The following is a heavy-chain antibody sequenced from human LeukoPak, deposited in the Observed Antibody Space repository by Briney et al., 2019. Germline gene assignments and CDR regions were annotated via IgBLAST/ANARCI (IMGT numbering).Heavy chain of an antibody. CDR3: TTDPEFVTFDY. J-gene: IGHJ4*02. CDR1: GFTVSSNY. Sequence: GGSLRLSCAASGFTVSSNYMSWVRQAPGKGLEWVGRIKSKTDGGTTDYAAPVKGRFTISRDDSKNTLYLQMNSLKTEDTAVYYCTTDPEFVTFDYWGQGTLVTVSS. D-gene: IGHD3-10*01. CDR2: IKSKTDGGTT. V-gene: IGHV3-15*01.